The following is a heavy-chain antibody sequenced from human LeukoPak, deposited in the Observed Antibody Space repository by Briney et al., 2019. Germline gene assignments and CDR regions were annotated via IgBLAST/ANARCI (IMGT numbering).Heavy chain of an antibody. J-gene: IGHJ4*02. V-gene: IGHV3-74*01. Sequence: GGSLRLSCAASGFTFSSYWMHWVRQAPGKGLMWVSRINTDGGSTYYADSVKGRFTISRDNSKSTLYIQMNSLRAEDTAVYYCARAKPKNMVRGLIMRRESRYYFDYWGQGTLVTVSS. D-gene: IGHD3-10*01. CDR1: GFTFSSYW. CDR2: INTDGGST. CDR3: ARAKPKNMVRGLIMRRESRYYFDY.